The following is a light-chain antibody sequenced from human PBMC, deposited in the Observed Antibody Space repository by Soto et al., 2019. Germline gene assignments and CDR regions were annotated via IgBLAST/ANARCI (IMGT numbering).Light chain of an antibody. CDR3: QQCWGTPYS. J-gene: IGKJ4*01. CDR2: GAS. V-gene: IGKV1-39*01. Sequence: DIQMTQSPSSLSASVGDRVTITCRASQNIRNFLNWYQQKPGKAPSLLIAGASRLQSGVPSRFSGSGSGTDFTLTIVSLQPDDFVSYYCQQCWGTPYSFGEGTKVEIK. CDR1: QNIRNF.